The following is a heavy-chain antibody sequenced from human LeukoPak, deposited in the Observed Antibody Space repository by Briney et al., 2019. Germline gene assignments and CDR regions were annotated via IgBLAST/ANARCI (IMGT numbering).Heavy chain of an antibody. CDR1: GFTFSNFW. CDR2: IKQDGSEK. V-gene: IGHV3-7*01. D-gene: IGHD6-13*01. Sequence: GGSLRLSCAASGFTFSNFWMSCVRQAPGEGLEWVANIKQDGSEKYYVDSVKGRFTISRDNAKNSLYLQMNSLRAEDTAVYYCAREISSWYRTEGRFDPWGQGTLVTVSS. J-gene: IGHJ5*02. CDR3: AREISSWYRTEGRFDP.